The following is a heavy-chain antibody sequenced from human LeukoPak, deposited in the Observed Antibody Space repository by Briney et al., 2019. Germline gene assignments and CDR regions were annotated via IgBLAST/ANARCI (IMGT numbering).Heavy chain of an antibody. CDR1: GFTFSSYW. Sequence: GGSLRLSCAASGFTFSSYWMDWVRQAPGRGLVWVSGINSDGIMTRYAESVKGRFTISRDNAKNTLYLQMNSLRAEDTAVYYCAKDSRGKYYYGSGSPRYYYGMDVWGQGTTVTVSS. CDR3: AKDSRGKYYYGSGSPRYYYGMDV. CDR2: INSDGIMT. V-gene: IGHV3-74*01. J-gene: IGHJ6*02. D-gene: IGHD3-10*01.